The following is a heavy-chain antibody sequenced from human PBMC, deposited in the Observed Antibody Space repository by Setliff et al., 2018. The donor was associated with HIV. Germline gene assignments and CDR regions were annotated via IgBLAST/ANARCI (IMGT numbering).Heavy chain of an antibody. V-gene: IGHV1-2*06. CDR3: ARDRGRYGDYRDFDY. J-gene: IGHJ4*02. D-gene: IGHD4-17*01. Sequence: ASVKVSCKASGYTFTDYYIHWVRQAPGHGLEWVGRINPKSGVTSYAQNFRARVTMTRDTSSTTAYMEVTRLTSDDTAVYYCARDRGRYGDYRDFDYWGQGALVTVSS. CDR2: INPKSGVT. CDR1: GYTFTDYY.